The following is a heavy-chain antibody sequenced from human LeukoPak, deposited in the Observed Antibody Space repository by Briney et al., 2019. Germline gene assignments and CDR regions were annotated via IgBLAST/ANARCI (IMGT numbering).Heavy chain of an antibody. CDR3: ARGNYDFWSGYPEYNWFDP. J-gene: IGHJ5*02. CDR2: IYYSGST. D-gene: IGHD3-3*01. V-gene: IGHV4-59*12. CDR1: GGSISSYY. Sequence: SETLSLTCTVSGGSISSYYWSWIRQPPGKGLEWIGYIYYSGSTNYNPSLKSRVTISVDTSKNQFSLKLSSVTAADTAVYYCARGNYDFWSGYPEYNWFDPWGQGTLVTVSS.